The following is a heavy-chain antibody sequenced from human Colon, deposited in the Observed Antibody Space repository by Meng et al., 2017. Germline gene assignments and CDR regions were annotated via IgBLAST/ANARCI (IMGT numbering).Heavy chain of an antibody. CDR1: GGSVISHSYY. D-gene: IGHD5-12*01. J-gene: IGHJ5*02. Sequence: LKESGPGLVRPWENLSLSCTVSGGSVISHSYYWSWIRQPPGKGLEWIGIIYYSGSTNYHPSLKRRVTISVDTSKNQFSLKVSSVTAADTAVYYCARDSGYDKNWVDPWGQGTLVTVSS. V-gene: IGHV4-61*01. CDR2: IYYSGST. CDR3: ARDSGYDKNWVDP.